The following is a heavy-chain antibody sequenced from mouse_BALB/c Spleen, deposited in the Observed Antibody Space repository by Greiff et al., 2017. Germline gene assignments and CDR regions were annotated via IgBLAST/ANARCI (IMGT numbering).Heavy chain of an antibody. J-gene: IGHJ4*01. V-gene: IGHV2-9*02. CDR2: IWAGGST. CDR1: GFSLTSYG. CDR3: ARLYDGFYYAMDY. Sequence: QVQLKESGPGLVAPSQSLSITCTVSGFSLTSYGVHWVRQPPGKGLEWLGVIWAGGSTNYNSALMSRLSISKDNSKSQVFLKMNSLQTDDTAMYYCARLYDGFYYAMDYWGQGTSVTVSS. D-gene: IGHD2-3*01.